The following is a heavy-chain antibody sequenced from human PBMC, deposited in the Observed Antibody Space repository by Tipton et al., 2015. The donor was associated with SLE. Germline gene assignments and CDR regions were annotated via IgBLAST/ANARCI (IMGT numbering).Heavy chain of an antibody. CDR3: AKDIVATILGPFDY. CDR2: IWYDGSNK. Sequence: RSLRLSCAASGFTFSNYGMHWVRQAPGKGLEWVAVIWYDGSNKYYADSVKGRFTISRDNSKNTLYLQMNSLRAEDTAVYYCAKDIVATILGPFDYWGQGTLVTVSS. D-gene: IGHD5-12*01. V-gene: IGHV3-30*18. J-gene: IGHJ4*02. CDR1: GFTFSNYG.